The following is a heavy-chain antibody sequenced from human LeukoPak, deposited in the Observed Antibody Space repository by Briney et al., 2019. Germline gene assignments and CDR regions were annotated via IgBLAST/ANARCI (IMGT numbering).Heavy chain of an antibody. Sequence: PSETLSLTCGVSGVSISDRSYYWSWIRQSPGKGLEWIGSIYSSGSTYYNPSLQSRVTISVDTSKNQFSLKLSSVTAADTAVYYCARGALGYCSSTSCPYQEALDYWGQGTLVTVSS. CDR2: IYSSGST. CDR1: GVSISDRSYY. D-gene: IGHD2-2*01. CDR3: ARGALGYCSSTSCPYQEALDY. J-gene: IGHJ4*02. V-gene: IGHV4-39*07.